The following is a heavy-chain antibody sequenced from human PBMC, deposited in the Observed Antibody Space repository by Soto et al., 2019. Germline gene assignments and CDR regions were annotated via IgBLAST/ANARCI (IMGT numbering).Heavy chain of an antibody. CDR1: GGSISSGGYS. Sequence: SSETLSLTCAVSGGSISSGGYSWSWIRQPPGKGLEWIGYIYHSGSTYYNPSLKSRVTISVDRSKNQFSLKLSSVTAADTAVYYCARVSPRHDMDVWGQGTTVTVSS. CDR2: IYHSGST. CDR3: ARVSPRHDMDV. J-gene: IGHJ6*02. V-gene: IGHV4-30-2*01.